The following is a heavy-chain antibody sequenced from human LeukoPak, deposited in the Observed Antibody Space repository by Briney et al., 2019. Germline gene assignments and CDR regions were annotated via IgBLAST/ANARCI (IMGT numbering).Heavy chain of an antibody. Sequence: ASVKVSCKASGGTFSSYAISWVRQAPGQGLEWMGGIIPIFGTANYAQKFQGRVTITPDESTSTAYMELSSLRSEDTAVYYCARDYDVLTAYPPTQLFDPWGQGTLVTVSS. J-gene: IGHJ5*02. CDR2: IIPIFGTA. V-gene: IGHV1-69*13. D-gene: IGHD3-9*01. CDR1: GGTFSSYA. CDR3: ARDYDVLTAYPPTQLFDP.